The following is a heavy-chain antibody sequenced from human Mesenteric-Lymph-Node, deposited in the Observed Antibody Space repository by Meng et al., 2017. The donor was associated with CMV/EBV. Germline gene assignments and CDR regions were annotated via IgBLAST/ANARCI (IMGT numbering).Heavy chain of an antibody. D-gene: IGHD3-22*01. CDR3: ARAIALDSSGY. CDR1: GFTFSSYW. J-gene: IGHJ4*02. Sequence: GESLKISCAASGFTFSSYWMHWVRQAPGKGLVWVSRINSDGSVTSYADSVKGRFTISRDNAKNTLYLQMTSLRAEDTAVYYCARAIALDSSGYWGQGTLVTVSS. CDR2: INSDGSVT. V-gene: IGHV3-74*01.